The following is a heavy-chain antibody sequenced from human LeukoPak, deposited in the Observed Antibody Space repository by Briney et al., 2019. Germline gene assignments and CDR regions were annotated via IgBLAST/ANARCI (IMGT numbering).Heavy chain of an antibody. D-gene: IGHD6-6*01. CDR1: GGSISSSSYY. CDR3: ARNSMGAARRAWYFDY. Sequence: SETLSLTCTVSGGSISSSSYYWGWIRQPPGKGLEWIGSIYYSGSTYYNPSLKSRVTISVDTSKNQFSLKLSSVTAADTAVYYCARNSMGAARRAWYFDYWGQGTLVTVSS. V-gene: IGHV4-39*07. CDR2: IYYSGST. J-gene: IGHJ4*02.